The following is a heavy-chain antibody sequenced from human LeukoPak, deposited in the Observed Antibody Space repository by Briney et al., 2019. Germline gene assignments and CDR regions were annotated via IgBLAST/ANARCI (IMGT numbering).Heavy chain of an antibody. V-gene: IGHV4-31*03. CDR1: GGSISSGGYY. J-gene: IGHJ6*03. CDR3: ARSYCSSTSCSPYYYYYMDV. CDR2: IYYSGST. Sequence: NPSETLSLTCTVSGGSISSGGYYWRWIRQHPGKGLEWIGYIYYSGSTYYNPSIKSRVTISVDTSKNQFSLRLSSVTAADTAVYYCARSYCSSTSCSPYYYYYMDVWGKGTTVTVSS. D-gene: IGHD2-2*01.